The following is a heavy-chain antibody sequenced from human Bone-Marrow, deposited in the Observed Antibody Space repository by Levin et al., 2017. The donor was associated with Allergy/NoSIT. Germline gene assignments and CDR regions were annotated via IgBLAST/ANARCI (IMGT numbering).Heavy chain of an antibody. J-gene: IGHJ4*02. Sequence: GESLKISCQGSGYSFTKYWIGWVRQMPGKGLEWMGIICPDDSDTRYDPSFEGQVTISADKSINTAYLPWSSLKATDTAIYYCARQAQVAGPGIDYWGQGTLVTVSS. CDR2: ICPDDSDT. CDR1: GYSFTKYW. V-gene: IGHV5-51*01. CDR3: ARQAQVAGPGIDY. D-gene: IGHD6-19*01.